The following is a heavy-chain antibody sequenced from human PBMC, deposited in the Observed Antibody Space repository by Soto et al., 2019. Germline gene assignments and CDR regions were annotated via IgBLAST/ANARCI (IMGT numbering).Heavy chain of an antibody. CDR3: ARDLQIAAADTLWFDP. J-gene: IGHJ5*02. Sequence: EVQLVESGGGLVKPGGSLRLSCAASGFTFSSSSMNWVRQAPGKGLEWVSSISSSSSYIYYADSVKGRFTISRDNAKNSLYLQMNSLRAEDTAVYYCARDLQIAAADTLWFDPWGQGTLVTVSS. CDR1: GFTFSSSS. CDR2: ISSSSSYI. D-gene: IGHD6-13*01. V-gene: IGHV3-21*01.